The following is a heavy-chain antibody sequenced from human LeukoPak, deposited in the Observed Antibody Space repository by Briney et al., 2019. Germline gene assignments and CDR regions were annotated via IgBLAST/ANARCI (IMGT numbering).Heavy chain of an antibody. D-gene: IGHD1-26*01. J-gene: IGHJ4*02. V-gene: IGHV3-21*01. CDR1: GFTFSSYW. CDR2: INGGGGST. CDR3: ARVGIVGATTGFDY. Sequence: GGSLRLSCAASGFTFSSYWMTWVRQAPGKGLEWVSAINGGGGSTYYADSVKGRFTISRDNAKNSLYLQMNSLRAEDTAVYYCARVGIVGATTGFDYWGQGTLVTVSS.